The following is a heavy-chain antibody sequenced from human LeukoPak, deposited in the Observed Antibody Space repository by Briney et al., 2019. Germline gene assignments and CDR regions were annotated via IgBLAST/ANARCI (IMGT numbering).Heavy chain of an antibody. CDR3: ARAEGGYDILTGYFPDY. CDR2: INSDGSST. D-gene: IGHD3-9*01. CDR1: GFTFSSYW. Sequence: PGGSLRLSCAASGFTFSSYWMHWVRQALGKGLVWVSRINSDGSSTSYADSVKGRFTISRDNAKNTLYLQMNSLRAEDTAVYYCARAEGGYDILTGYFPDYWGQGTLVTVSS. V-gene: IGHV3-74*01. J-gene: IGHJ4*02.